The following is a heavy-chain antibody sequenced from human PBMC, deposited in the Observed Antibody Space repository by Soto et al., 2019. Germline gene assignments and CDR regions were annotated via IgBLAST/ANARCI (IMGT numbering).Heavy chain of an antibody. V-gene: IGHV3-23*01. CDR1: GFTFPIYA. CDR2: ISAGGGST. J-gene: IGHJ4*02. CDR3: AKNRHFSGSSGYYLDY. D-gene: IGHD3-22*01. Sequence: EVQLLESGGGLVQPGGSLRLSCAASGFTFPIYAMSWVRQAPGKGLDWVSTISAGGGSTYYADSVEGNFTISRDSSKSTLYLQMNSLRAEDTAIYYCAKNRHFSGSSGYYLDYWGQGTLVTVSS.